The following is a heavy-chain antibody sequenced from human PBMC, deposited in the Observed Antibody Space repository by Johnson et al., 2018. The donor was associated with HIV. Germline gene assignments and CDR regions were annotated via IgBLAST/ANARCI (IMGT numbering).Heavy chain of an antibody. CDR2: ISYDGSNK. D-gene: IGHD3-3*01. CDR1: GFTFSSYA. J-gene: IGHJ3*02. Sequence: QVQLVESGGGVVQPGRSLRLSCAASGFTFSSYAMHWVRQAPGKGLEWVAVISYDGSNKYYADSVKGRFTISRDNSKNTLYLQMNSLRAEDTAVYYCVREGYYNFWSGADAFDIWGQGTMVTVSS. V-gene: IGHV3-30*04. CDR3: VREGYYNFWSGADAFDI.